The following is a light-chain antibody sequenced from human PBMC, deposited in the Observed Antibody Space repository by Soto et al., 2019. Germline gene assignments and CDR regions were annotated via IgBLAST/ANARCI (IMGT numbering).Light chain of an antibody. J-gene: IGLJ2*01. CDR1: SSDVGDYKY. CDR2: EVS. CDR3: SSYTSSSTLV. Sequence: QYALTQPASVSGSPGQSITISCTGTSSDVGDYKYVSWYQQHPGKAPKLMIYEVSNRPSGVSNRFSGSKSGSTASLIISGLQAEDEADYYCSSYTSSSTLVFGGGTKVTVL. V-gene: IGLV2-14*01.